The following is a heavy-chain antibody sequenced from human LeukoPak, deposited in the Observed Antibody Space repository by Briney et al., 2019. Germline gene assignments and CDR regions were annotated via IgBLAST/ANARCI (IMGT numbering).Heavy chain of an antibody. CDR2: IYYSGST. Sequence: SQTLSLTCTDSGGSISSGGYYWSWIRQHPGKGLEWIGYIYYSGSTYYNPSLKSRVTISVDTSKNQFSLKLSSVTAADTAVYYCAGERLYDSSGYYCFDYWGQGTLVTVSS. CDR3: AGERLYDSSGYYCFDY. D-gene: IGHD3-22*01. V-gene: IGHV4-31*03. J-gene: IGHJ4*02. CDR1: GGSISSGGYY.